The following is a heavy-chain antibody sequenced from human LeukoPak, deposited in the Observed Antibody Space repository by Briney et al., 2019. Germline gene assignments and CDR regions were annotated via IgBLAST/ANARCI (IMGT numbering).Heavy chain of an antibody. Sequence: GGSLRLSCAASGFPFSSYGMSWVRQAPGTGLEWVSSISGSGDITYYPDSVKGRFTISRDNSKNTLYLQMNSLRAEDTAIYYCAKDRTGTTGADWFEPWGRGTLVTVSS. CDR1: GFPFSSYG. CDR3: AKDRTGTTGADWFEP. V-gene: IGHV3-23*01. D-gene: IGHD1-1*01. CDR2: ISGSGDIT. J-gene: IGHJ5*02.